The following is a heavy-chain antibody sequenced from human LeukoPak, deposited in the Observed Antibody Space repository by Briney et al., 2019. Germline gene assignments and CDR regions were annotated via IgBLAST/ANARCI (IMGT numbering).Heavy chain of an antibody. D-gene: IGHD3-22*01. CDR1: GITLSNYG. J-gene: IGHJ4*02. Sequence: GGSLRLSCAVSGITLSNYGMSWVRQAPGKGLEWVSGISGSGGNTYYADSVRGRFTISRDNSKNTLYLQMTSLRAEDTAVYFCAKRGVVIRVILVGFHKEAYYFDFWGQGALVTVSS. CDR3: AKRGVVIRVILVGFHKEAYYFDF. V-gene: IGHV3-23*01. CDR2: ISGSGGNT.